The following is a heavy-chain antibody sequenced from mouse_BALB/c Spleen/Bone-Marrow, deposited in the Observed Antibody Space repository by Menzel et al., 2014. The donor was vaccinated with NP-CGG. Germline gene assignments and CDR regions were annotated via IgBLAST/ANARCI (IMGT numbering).Heavy chain of an antibody. CDR1: GYAFTSYN. CDR2: FDPYNGGT. J-gene: IGHJ2*01. Sequence: EVQLQQSGPELVKPGTSVKVSCKASGYAFTSYNIYWVKQSHGKSLEWIGYFDPYNGGTDYNQKFKGKATLTVDKSSSTDNMNLNSETTEDSAVYYCARSGYGDYWGQGTTLTVSS. D-gene: IGHD2-14*01. V-gene: IGHV1S135*01. CDR3: ARSGYGDY.